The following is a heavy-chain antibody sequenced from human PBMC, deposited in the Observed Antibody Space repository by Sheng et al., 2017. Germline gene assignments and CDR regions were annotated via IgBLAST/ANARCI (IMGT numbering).Heavy chain of an antibody. V-gene: IGHV3-48*03. CDR1: GFTFSNYE. Sequence: EVQLVESGGGLVQPGGSLRLSCAASGFTFSNYEMNWVRQAPGKGLEWVSYISSSGSSIYYTDSVKGRFTISRDNAKNSLYLQMNSLRAEDTAVYYCARDRGLSSGFDYWGQGTLVTVSS. J-gene: IGHJ4*02. D-gene: IGHD6-19*01. CDR2: ISSSGSSI. CDR3: ARDRGLSSGFDY.